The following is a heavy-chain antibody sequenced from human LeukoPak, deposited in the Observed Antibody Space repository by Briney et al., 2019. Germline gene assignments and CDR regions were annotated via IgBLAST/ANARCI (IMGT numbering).Heavy chain of an antibody. CDR1: GFTFEESG. CDR3: ARSVVPPVPEFFDD. Sequence: GGPLRLSCVASGFTFEESGFNWVRQPPGKGLELVCGISWNGGTTAYDNSVSGRFTTSSDDPRTSVFPQKDSPGADDTALYFCARSVVPPVPEFFDDWGQETLVTVFS. CDR2: ISWNGGTT. V-gene: IGHV3-20*04. J-gene: IGHJ4*02. D-gene: IGHD2-21*01.